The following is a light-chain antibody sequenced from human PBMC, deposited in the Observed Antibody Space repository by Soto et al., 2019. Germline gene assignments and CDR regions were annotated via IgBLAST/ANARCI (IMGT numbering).Light chain of an antibody. CDR2: DVG. J-gene: IGLJ1*01. CDR3: NSYINFSTYV. Sequence: QSALTQPASVSGSPGQSITSDCPGTSRDIGGYNFVSWYQQHLRKAPKVLIYDVGNRHSGLANRFFGSKSGNPASLTISGLQVEDEAHYYCNSYINFSTYVFGTETKRTVL. V-gene: IGLV2-14*01. CDR1: SRDIGGYNF.